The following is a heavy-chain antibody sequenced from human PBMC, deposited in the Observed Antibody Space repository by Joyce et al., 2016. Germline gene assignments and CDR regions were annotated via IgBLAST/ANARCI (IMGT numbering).Heavy chain of an antibody. J-gene: IGHJ5*02. V-gene: IGHV3-30-3*01. CDR3: ARDGHSSGWHRVLDL. CDR1: GFTFSSYA. CDR2: ILYDGSNK. D-gene: IGHD6-19*01. Sequence: QVQLVESGGGVVQPGRSLRLSCTASGFTFSSYAMYWVRQSPGKGLEWMAIILYDGSNKYYADSVKGRFNISRDNSKNTLFLQMSSLRAEDTAVYYCARDGHSSGWHRVLDLWGQGTLVTVSS.